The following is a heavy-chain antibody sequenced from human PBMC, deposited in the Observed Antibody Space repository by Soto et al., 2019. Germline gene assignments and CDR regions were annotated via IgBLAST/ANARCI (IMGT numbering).Heavy chain of an antibody. V-gene: IGHV3-30-3*01. CDR2: ISYDGSNK. D-gene: IGHD2-2*02. Sequence: GGSLRLSCAASGFTFSIYAMHWVRHAPGKGLERVAVISYDGSNKYYADSVKGRFTISRDNSKNTLYLQMNSLRAEDTAVYYCARGSCSSTSCYTTYNWFDPWGQGTLVT. CDR3: ARGSCSSTSCYTTYNWFDP. CDR1: GFTFSIYA. J-gene: IGHJ5*02.